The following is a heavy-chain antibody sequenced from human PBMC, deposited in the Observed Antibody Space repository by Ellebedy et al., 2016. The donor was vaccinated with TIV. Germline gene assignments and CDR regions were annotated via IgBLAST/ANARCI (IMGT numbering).Heavy chain of an antibody. J-gene: IGHJ6*02. D-gene: IGHD2-2*01. CDR1: GYTFTSYG. Sequence: ASVKVSCKASGYTFTSYGISWVRQAPGQGLEWMGWISAYNGNTNYAQKLQGRVTMPTDTSTSTAYMELRSLRSDDTAVYYCARDRSCSSTSCYYYYYYGMDVWGQGTTVTVSS. CDR3: ARDRSCSSTSCYYYYYYGMDV. CDR2: ISAYNGNT. V-gene: IGHV1-18*04.